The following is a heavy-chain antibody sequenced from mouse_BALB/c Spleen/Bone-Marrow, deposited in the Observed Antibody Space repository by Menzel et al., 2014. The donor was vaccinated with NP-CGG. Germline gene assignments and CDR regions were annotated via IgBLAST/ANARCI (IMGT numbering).Heavy chain of an antibody. J-gene: IGHJ4*01. V-gene: IGHV5-9-3*01. CDR3: ARHSGSTSYYYTMDY. Sequence: EVKLQESGGGLVKPGGSLKLSCAASGFTFSSFAMSWVRQTPGKRLEWVATISSGGSYTYYPDSVKGRFTISRDNAKNTLYLQMSSLRSEDTAMYYCARHSGSTSYYYTMDYWGQGTSVTVSS. D-gene: IGHD1-1*01. CDR1: GFTFSSFA. CDR2: ISSGGSYT.